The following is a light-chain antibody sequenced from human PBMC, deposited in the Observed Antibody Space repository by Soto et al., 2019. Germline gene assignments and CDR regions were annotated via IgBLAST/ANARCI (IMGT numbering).Light chain of an antibody. J-gene: IGKJ3*01. CDR2: AAS. Sequence: DIQMTQSPPSLSASVGDRVTITCRASQSINIYVNWFQQRPGKAPNLLICAASSLRSGVPSRFSGSGSGTEFTLTISSLQLEDFATYFCQQSYNAPYSFGPGTKVDIK. CDR1: QSINIY. V-gene: IGKV1-39*01. CDR3: QQSYNAPYS.